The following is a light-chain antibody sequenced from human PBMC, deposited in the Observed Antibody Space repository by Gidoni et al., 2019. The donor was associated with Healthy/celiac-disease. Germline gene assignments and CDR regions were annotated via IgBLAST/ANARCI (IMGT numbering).Light chain of an antibody. J-gene: IGKJ2*02. Sequence: DIQMTQSPSSLSASVGDRVTITCRASQSISSYLNWYQQKPGKAPKLLIYAASSLQSGVPSRCSGSGSGTDFTLTISSLQPEDVATYYCRQSYSTPRGTFGQGTKLEIK. CDR1: QSISSY. CDR2: AAS. CDR3: RQSYSTPRGT. V-gene: IGKV1-39*01.